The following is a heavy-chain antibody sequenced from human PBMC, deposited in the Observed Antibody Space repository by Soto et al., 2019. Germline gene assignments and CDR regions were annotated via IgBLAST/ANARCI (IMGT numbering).Heavy chain of an antibody. V-gene: IGHV3-53*04. CDR1: GFTVSSNY. J-gene: IGHJ4*02. CDR2: IYSGGST. CDR3: ASHGEPVRYYFDY. D-gene: IGHD4-17*01. Sequence: GGSLRLSCAASGFTVSSNYMSWVRQAPGKGLEWVSVIYSGGSTYYADSVKGRFTISRHNSKNTLYLQMNSLRAEDTAVYYCASHGEPVRYYFDYWGQGTLVTVSS.